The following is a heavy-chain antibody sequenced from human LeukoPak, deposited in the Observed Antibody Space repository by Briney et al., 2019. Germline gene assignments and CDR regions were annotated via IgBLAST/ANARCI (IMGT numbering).Heavy chain of an antibody. V-gene: IGHV1-2*02. J-gene: IGHJ4*02. CDR3: ARSGGVSGHDLGGY. D-gene: IGHD5-12*01. CDR1: GYTFTGYY. CDR2: INPNSGGT. Sequence: ASVKVSCKASGYTFTGYYMHWVRQAPGQGLESRGWINPNSGGTNYAQKFQGRVTMTRDTSISTAYMELSRLRSDDTAVYYCARSGGVSGHDLGGYWGQGTLVTVSS.